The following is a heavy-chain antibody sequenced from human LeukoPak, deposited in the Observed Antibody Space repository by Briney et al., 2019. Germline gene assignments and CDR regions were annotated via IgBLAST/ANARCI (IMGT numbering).Heavy chain of an antibody. CDR3: AKTYISSRAHYYYYYYMDV. V-gene: IGHV3-23*01. J-gene: IGHJ6*03. CDR1: GFTFSSYA. Sequence: GGSLRLSCAASGFTFSSYAMSWVRQAPGKGLEWVSAISGSGFSTYYADSVKGRFTISRDNSKNTLYLQINSLRAEDTAVYYCAKTYISSRAHYYYYYYMDVWGKGTTVTISS. CDR2: ISGSGFST. D-gene: IGHD6-13*01.